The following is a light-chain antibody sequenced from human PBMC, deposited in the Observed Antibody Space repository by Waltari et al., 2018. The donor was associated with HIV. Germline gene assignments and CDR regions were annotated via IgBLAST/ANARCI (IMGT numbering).Light chain of an antibody. CDR2: EVS. J-gene: IGLJ3*02. Sequence: QSALTQPASVSGSPGQSITISCTGTSSDVGGYNYVSWYQQHPGRAPKVMIYEVSNRPAGVSNRFSGSKSGTPAPLTISGLQAEDEADYYCSSYTTSSSWVFGGGTKVTVL. V-gene: IGLV2-14*01. CDR1: SSDVGGYNY. CDR3: SSYTTSSSWV.